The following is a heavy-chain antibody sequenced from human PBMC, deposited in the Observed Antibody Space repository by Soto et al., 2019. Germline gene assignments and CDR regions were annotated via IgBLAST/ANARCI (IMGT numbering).Heavy chain of an antibody. CDR3: ARAGLGDGSDY. CDR1: GGSVSSGSYY. V-gene: IGHV4-61*01. Sequence: LSLTCTVSGGSVSSGSYYWSWIGQPPGKGLEWIGYIYYSGSTKYNPSLKSRVTISVDTSKNQFSLKLSSVTAADTAVYYCARAGLGDGSDYWGQGTLVTVSS. J-gene: IGHJ4*02. CDR2: IYYSGST. D-gene: IGHD1-26*01.